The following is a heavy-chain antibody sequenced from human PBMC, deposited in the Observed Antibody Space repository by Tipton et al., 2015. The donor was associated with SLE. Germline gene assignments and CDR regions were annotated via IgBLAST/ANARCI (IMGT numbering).Heavy chain of an antibody. CDR2: ISYSGNT. CDR3: ARDFLRTYFEY. CDR1: GRSISSGGYY. V-gene: IGHV4-31*03. D-gene: IGHD2/OR15-2a*01. J-gene: IGHJ4*02. Sequence: TLSLTCTVSGRSISSGGYYWSWIRQHPGKGLEWIGYISYSGNTYDNPSLKSRVIMSVDTSKSQFSLRPSSVTAADTAVYYCARDFLRTYFEYWGQGALVTVSS.